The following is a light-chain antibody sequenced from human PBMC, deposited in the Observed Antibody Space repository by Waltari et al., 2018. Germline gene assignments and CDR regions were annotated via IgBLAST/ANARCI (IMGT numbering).Light chain of an antibody. Sequence: DIVMTQSPDSLAVSLGERATIHCKSSQSVFYSSNNKNYLAWYQQKPGQPPKLLIYWASTRESGVPDRFSGSGSGTDFTLTISSLQAEDVAVYYCQQYYSTQFTFGPGTKVDIK. J-gene: IGKJ3*01. V-gene: IGKV4-1*01. CDR3: QQYYSTQFT. CDR1: QSVFYSSNNKNY. CDR2: WAS.